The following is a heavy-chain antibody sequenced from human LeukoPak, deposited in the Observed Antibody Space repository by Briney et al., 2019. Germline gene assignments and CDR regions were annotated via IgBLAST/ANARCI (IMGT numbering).Heavy chain of an antibody. Sequence: SETLSLTCAVYGGSSSGYYWSWIRQPPGKGLEWIGEVNHSGSTNYNPSLKSRVTISVDTSKNQFSLKLSSVTAADTAVYYCARGGYDFWSGYYYYYYYMDVWGKGTTVTVSS. CDR1: GGSSSGYY. D-gene: IGHD3-3*01. CDR2: VNHSGST. J-gene: IGHJ6*03. V-gene: IGHV4-34*01. CDR3: ARGGYDFWSGYYYYYYYMDV.